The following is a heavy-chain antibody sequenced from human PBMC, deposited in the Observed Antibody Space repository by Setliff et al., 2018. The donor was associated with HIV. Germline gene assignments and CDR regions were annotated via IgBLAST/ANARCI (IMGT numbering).Heavy chain of an antibody. CDR1: GFTFSNYA. CDR3: ARSDYDYVWGTYRSLFDP. D-gene: IGHD3-16*02. Sequence: PGESLKISCEGSGFTFSNYAMSWVRQAPGKGLEWVSGISGTGRTTYYADSVKGRFTISRDNSKHTLYLQMDSLRVEDTAVYHCARSDYDYVWGTYRSLFDPWDQGNLVTVSS. V-gene: IGHV3-23*01. J-gene: IGHJ5*02. CDR2: ISGTGRTT.